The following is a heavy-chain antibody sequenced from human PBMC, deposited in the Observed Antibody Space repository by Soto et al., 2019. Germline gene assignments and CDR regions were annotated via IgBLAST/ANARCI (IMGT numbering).Heavy chain of an antibody. Sequence: DVQLVESGGGLVQPGRSLRLSCAASGFTFDDYAMHWVRRVPGKGLEWVSSISWNSNITGYADSVKGRFTISRDNAKNSLYLQMNSLRPEDTAFYYCAKGGPDGFCSGGRCYFDYWGQGTLVTVSS. J-gene: IGHJ4*02. V-gene: IGHV3-9*01. D-gene: IGHD2-15*01. CDR3: AKGGPDGFCSGGRCYFDY. CDR1: GFTFDDYA. CDR2: ISWNSNIT.